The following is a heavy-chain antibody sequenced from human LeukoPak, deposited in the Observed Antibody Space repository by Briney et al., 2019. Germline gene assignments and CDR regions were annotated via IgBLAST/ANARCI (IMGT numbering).Heavy chain of an antibody. J-gene: IGHJ3*01. CDR1: GGSISSGGYY. D-gene: IGHD3-22*01. CDR3: ARDGRGYPGRHAFDV. CDR2: VYYSGDT. V-gene: IGHV4-31*03. Sequence: SETLSLTCTVSGGSISSGGYYWTWLRQHPGKGLEWVGNVYYSGDTQYNPSLKSRVIMSMDTSKKQFSLHLNSVTAADTAVYYCARDGRGYPGRHAFDVWGQGTLVIVSS.